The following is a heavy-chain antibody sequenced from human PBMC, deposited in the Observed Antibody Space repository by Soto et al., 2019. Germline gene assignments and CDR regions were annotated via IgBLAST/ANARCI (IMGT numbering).Heavy chain of an antibody. D-gene: IGHD3-22*01. J-gene: IGHJ4*02. CDR2: IYHSGST. CDR3: ARVSYYDSSGYRSRSPWFDY. V-gene: IGHV4-30-2*01. CDR1: GGSISSGGYS. Sequence: TSETLSLTCAVSGGSISSGGYSWSWIRQPPGKGLEWIGYIYHSGSTYYNPSLKSRVTISVDRSKNQFSLKLSSVTAADTAVYYCARVSYYDSSGYRSRSPWFDYWGQGTLVTVSS.